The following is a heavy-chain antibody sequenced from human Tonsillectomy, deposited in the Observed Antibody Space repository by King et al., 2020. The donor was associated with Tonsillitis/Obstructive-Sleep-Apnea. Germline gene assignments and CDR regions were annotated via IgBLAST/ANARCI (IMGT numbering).Heavy chain of an antibody. CDR1: GGSFSGYY. J-gene: IGHJ4*02. V-gene: IGHV4-34*01. CDR3: ARGGSDATPQEFDC. CDR2: INHSGST. Sequence: VQLQQWGAGLLKPSETLSLTCAVYGGSFSGYYWSWIRQPPGKGLEWIGEINHSGSTNYNPSLKSRVTISVDTAKNQFSLRLSSVTAADTAVYYCARGGSDATPQEFDCWGQGTLVTVSS. D-gene: IGHD2-15*01.